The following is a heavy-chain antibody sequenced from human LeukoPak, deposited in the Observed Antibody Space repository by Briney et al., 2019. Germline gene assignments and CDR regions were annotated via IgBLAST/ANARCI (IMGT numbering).Heavy chain of an antibody. CDR2: IYYSGST. CDR1: GGSISSSNYY. J-gene: IGHJ4*02. V-gene: IGHV4-39*01. D-gene: IGHD5-18*01. CDR3: ARHNGYSYGYGLDY. Sequence: SETLSLTCTVSGGSISSSNYYWGWIRQPPGKGLEWIGSIYYSGSTYYNPSLKSRVTISVDTSKNQFSLKLNSVTAADTAVYHCARHNGYSYGYGLDYWGQGTLVTVSS.